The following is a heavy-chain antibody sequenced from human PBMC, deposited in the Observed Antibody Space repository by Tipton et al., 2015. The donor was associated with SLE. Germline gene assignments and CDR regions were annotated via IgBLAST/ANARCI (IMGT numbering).Heavy chain of an antibody. CDR2: MYYSGSS. Sequence: TLSLTCTVSGGSISSGGYYWSWIRQHPGKGLEWIGYMYYSGSSYSNPSLRSRVTISVDTSKNQFSLKVNSVTAADTAVYYCARSFYSFDYWGQGTLVSVSS. J-gene: IGHJ4*02. D-gene: IGHD2-21*01. CDR1: GGSISSGGYY. CDR3: ARSFYSFDY. V-gene: IGHV4-31*03.